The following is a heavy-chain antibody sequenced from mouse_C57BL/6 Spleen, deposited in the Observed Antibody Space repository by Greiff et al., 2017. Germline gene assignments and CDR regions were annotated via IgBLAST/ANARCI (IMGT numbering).Heavy chain of an antibody. Sequence: VKLVESGAELVRPGASVTLSCKASGYTFTDYEMHWVKQTPVHGLEWIGAIDPETGGTAYNQKFKGKASITADKSSSTAYMELRSLTSEDSAVYYCTKGSYGSSLGFAYWGQGTLVTVSA. CDR3: TKGSYGSSLGFAY. D-gene: IGHD1-1*01. CDR2: IDPETGGT. V-gene: IGHV1-15*01. CDR1: GYTFTDYE. J-gene: IGHJ3*01.